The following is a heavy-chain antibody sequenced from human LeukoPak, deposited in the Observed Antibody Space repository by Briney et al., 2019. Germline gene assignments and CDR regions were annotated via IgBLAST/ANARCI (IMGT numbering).Heavy chain of an antibody. V-gene: IGHV3-7*03. J-gene: IGHJ4*02. CDR1: GFTFSSYW. D-gene: IGHD3-10*01. CDR2: IKQDGNEK. Sequence: GGSLRLSCAASGFTFSSYWMSWVRQAPGKGLEWVANIKQDGNEKYYVDSVKGRFTISRDNAKNSLYLQMNSLRPEDTALYYCAKGLSFGSGAANWGQGTLVTVSS. CDR3: AKGLSFGSGAAN.